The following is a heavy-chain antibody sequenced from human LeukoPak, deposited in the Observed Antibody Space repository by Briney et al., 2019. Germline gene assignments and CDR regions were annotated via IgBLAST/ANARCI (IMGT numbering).Heavy chain of an antibody. CDR1: GFTFNTYG. V-gene: IGHV3-30*03. Sequence: PGRSLRLSCVASGFTFNTYGMNWVRQAPGKGLEWVAVISHHGSNKFYADSVKGRFTISRDNSNNMVYLQMNGLRAEDTAVYYCARDRGLLWFGARPYGMDVWGQGTTVTVSS. CDR2: ISHHGSNK. J-gene: IGHJ6*02. CDR3: ARDRGLLWFGARPYGMDV. D-gene: IGHD3-10*01.